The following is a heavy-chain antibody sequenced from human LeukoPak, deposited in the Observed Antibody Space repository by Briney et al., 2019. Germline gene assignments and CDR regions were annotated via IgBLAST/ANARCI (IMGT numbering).Heavy chain of an antibody. J-gene: IGHJ6*02. Sequence: PGGSLRLSCAASGFTFSSCSMNWVRQAPGKGLEWVSSISSSSSYIYYADSVKGRLTISRDNAKNSLYLQMNSLRAEDTAVYYCARDVHPPGASGYDWAYYYYGMDVWGQGTTVTVSS. V-gene: IGHV3-21*01. CDR3: ARDVHPPGASGYDWAYYYYGMDV. CDR2: ISSSSSYI. D-gene: IGHD5-12*01. CDR1: GFTFSSCS.